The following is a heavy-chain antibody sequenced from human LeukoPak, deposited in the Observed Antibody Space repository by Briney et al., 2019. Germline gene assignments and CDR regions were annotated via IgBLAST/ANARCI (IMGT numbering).Heavy chain of an antibody. V-gene: IGHV3-23*01. CDR1: GFGFSTYT. CDR3: ARESYAADAFDI. J-gene: IGHJ3*02. Sequence: GGSLRLSCAASGFGFSTYTMSWVRQAPGKGLEWVSAISGSDGSTFYADSVRGRFTISRDNSKNTLYLQMNSLRAEDTAVYYCARESYAADAFDIWGQGTMVTVSS. CDR2: ISGSDGST. D-gene: IGHD2-2*01.